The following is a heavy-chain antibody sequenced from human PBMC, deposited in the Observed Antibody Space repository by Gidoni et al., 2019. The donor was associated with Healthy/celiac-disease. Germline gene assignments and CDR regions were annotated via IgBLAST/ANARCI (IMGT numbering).Heavy chain of an antibody. CDR1: GYTFTSYD. CDR3: ARGPYCGGDCYPHYMDV. J-gene: IGHJ6*03. Sequence: QVQLVQSGAEVKKPGASVKVSCKASGYTFTSYDINWVRPATGQGLEWMGWMNPNSGNTGYAQKFQGRVTMTRNNSISTAYMELSSLRSEDTAVYYCARGPYCGGDCYPHYMDVWGKGTTVTVSS. V-gene: IGHV1-8*01. D-gene: IGHD2-21*01. CDR2: MNPNSGNT.